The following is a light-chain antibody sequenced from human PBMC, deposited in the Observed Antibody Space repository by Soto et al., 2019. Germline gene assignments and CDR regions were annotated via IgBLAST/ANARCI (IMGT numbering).Light chain of an antibody. CDR1: QSVSSNY. V-gene: IGKV3-20*01. J-gene: IGKJ1*01. CDR2: GAS. CDR3: QQYGSSPTWT. Sequence: SVLTKSPGTLSLSPGAGATISGRASQSVSSNYLAWYQQKPGQAPRLLIYGASTRATGIPDRFSGSGSGTDFTLTISRLEPDDSAVYYCQQYGSSPTWTFGQGTKVDIK.